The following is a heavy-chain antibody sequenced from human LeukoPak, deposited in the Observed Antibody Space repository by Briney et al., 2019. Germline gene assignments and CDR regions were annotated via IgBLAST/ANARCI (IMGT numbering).Heavy chain of an antibody. J-gene: IGHJ4*02. CDR1: GFTFSSYS. CDR3: ARVPMFGSTPGY. D-gene: IGHD3-10*02. CDR2: ISSSSSYI. Sequence: PGGSLRLSCAASGFTFSSYSMNWVRQAPGKGLEWVSSISSSSSYIYYADSVKGRFTISRDNAKNSLYLQMNSLRAEDTAVYYCARVPMFGSTPGYWGQGTLVTVSS. V-gene: IGHV3-21*01.